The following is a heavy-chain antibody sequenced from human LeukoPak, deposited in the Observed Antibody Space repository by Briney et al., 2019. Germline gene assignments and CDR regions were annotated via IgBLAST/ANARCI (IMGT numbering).Heavy chain of an antibody. CDR3: ARNEVRGPKVFDY. CDR1: GGSFSGYY. Sequence: PSETLSLTCAVYGGSFSGYYWSWIRQPPGKGREWIGEINHSGSTNYNPSLKSRVTISVDTSKNQFSLKLSSVTAADTAVYYCARNEVRGPKVFDYWGQGTLVTVSS. CDR2: INHSGST. V-gene: IGHV4-34*01. J-gene: IGHJ4*02. D-gene: IGHD3-10*01.